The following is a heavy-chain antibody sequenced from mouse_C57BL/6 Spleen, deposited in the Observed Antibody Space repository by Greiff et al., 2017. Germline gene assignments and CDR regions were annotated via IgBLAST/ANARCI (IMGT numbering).Heavy chain of an antibody. V-gene: IGHV1-74*01. CDR3: AIATAQATSWFAY. J-gene: IGHJ3*01. CDR1: GYTFTSYW. D-gene: IGHD3-2*02. Sequence: VKLQQPGAELVKPGASVKVSCKASGYTFTSYWMHWVKQRPGQGLEWIGRIHPSDSDTNYNQKFKGKATLTVDKSSSTAYMQLSSLTSEDSAVYYCAIATAQATSWFAYWGQGTLVTVSA. CDR2: IHPSDSDT.